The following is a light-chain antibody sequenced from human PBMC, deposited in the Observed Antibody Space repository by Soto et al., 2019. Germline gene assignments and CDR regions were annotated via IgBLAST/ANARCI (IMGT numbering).Light chain of an antibody. V-gene: IGKV3-15*01. J-gene: IGKJ1*01. Sequence: EVVLTQSPATLSLSPGERATLSCRASQSVSTYLAWYQQKPGQAPRLLIYGTSNRAAGVPARCSGSRSGTDFTLTISNLQSEDFAVYYCQQYNKWPSTFGQGTKVDIK. CDR3: QQYNKWPST. CDR1: QSVSTY. CDR2: GTS.